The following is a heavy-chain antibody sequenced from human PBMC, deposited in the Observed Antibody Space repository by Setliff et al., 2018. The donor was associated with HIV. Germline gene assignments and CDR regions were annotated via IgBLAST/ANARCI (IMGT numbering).Heavy chain of an antibody. CDR2: IVVGSGNT. V-gene: IGHV1-58*02. CDR1: GYTFTSHD. D-gene: IGHD6-6*01. Sequence: GASVKVSCKTSGYTFTSHDINWVRQARGQRLEWIGWIVVGSGNTNYAQKFQERVTITRDMSTSTAYMELSSLRSEDTAVYYCAADLLNEYTFDIWGQATKVTVSS. J-gene: IGHJ3*02. CDR3: AADLLNEYTFDI.